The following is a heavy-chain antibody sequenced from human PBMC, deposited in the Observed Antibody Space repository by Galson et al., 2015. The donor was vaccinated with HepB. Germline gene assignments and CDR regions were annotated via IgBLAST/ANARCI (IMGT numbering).Heavy chain of an antibody. CDR3: ARVTGVLEPNDAFDI. CDR1: GYTFTSYA. D-gene: IGHD4-23*01. V-gene: IGHV1-3*01. CDR2: INAGNGNT. Sequence: SVKVSCKASGYTFTSYAMHWVRQAPGQRLEWMGWINAGNGNTKYSQKFQGRVTITRDTSASTAYMELSSLRSEDTAVYYCARVTGVLEPNDAFDIWGQGTMVTVSS. J-gene: IGHJ3*02.